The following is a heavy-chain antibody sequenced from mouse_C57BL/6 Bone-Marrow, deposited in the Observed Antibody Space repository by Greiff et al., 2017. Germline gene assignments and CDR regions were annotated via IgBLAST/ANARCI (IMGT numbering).Heavy chain of an antibody. Sequence: VQLKESGAELVKPGASVKLSCTASGFNIKDYYMHWVKQRPEQGLEWIGRIDPEDGETKYASKFQGKATITADTSSNTAYLQLSRLTSEDTAVYYCARGGMDYWGQGTAVTVSS. CDR3: ARGGMDY. V-gene: IGHV14-2*01. CDR1: GFNIKDYY. J-gene: IGHJ4*01. CDR2: IDPEDGET.